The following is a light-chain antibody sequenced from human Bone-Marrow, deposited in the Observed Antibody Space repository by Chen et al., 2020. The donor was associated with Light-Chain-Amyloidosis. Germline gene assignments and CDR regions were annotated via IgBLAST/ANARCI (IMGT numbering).Light chain of an antibody. J-gene: IGKJ3*01. Sequence: DIQMTQSPSSLSASVGDRVTITCQASQDISNYLNWYQQKPGKAPKLLIYDASNLETGVPSRFSGSGSGTDFTFTISSLQPEDIATYYCQQYDNLPRTFGPGTKVVSN. V-gene: IGKV1-33*01. CDR3: QQYDNLPRT. CDR1: QDISNY. CDR2: DAS.